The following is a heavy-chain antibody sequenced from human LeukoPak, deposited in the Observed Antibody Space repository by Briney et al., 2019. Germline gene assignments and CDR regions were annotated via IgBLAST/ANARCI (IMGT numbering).Heavy chain of an antibody. D-gene: IGHD5-12*01. Sequence: PSETLSLTCAVYGGSFRGYYWSWIRQPPGKGLEWIGEINHSGSTNYNPSLKSRVTISVDTSKNQFSLKLSSVTAADTAVYYCARGVEMATTPNFDYWGQGTLVTASS. CDR3: ARGVEMATTPNFDY. CDR1: GGSFRGYY. J-gene: IGHJ4*02. CDR2: INHSGST. V-gene: IGHV4-34*01.